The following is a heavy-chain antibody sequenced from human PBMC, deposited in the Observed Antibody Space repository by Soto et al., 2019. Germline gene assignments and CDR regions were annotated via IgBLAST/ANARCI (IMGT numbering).Heavy chain of an antibody. CDR1: GFTFSSYS. Sequence: GGSLRLSCAASGFTFSSYSMNWVRQAPGKGLEWVSSISSSSSYIYYADSVKGRFTISRDNAKNSLYLQMNSLRAEDTAVYYCARVPPVAGTIGVSYWGQGTLVTVSS. CDR2: ISSSSSYI. V-gene: IGHV3-21*01. J-gene: IGHJ4*02. CDR3: ARVPPVAGTIGVSY. D-gene: IGHD6-19*01.